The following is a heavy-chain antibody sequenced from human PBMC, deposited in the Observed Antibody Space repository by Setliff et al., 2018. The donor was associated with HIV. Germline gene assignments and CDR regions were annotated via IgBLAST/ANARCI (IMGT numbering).Heavy chain of an antibody. Sequence: SSETLSLTCAVYGGSFSGYYWSWIRQPPGKGLEWIGEINHSGSTNYNPSLKSRVTISVDTSKNQFSLKLSSVTAADTAVYYCARRRWELLKRGAAFDIWGQGTMVTVS. V-gene: IGHV4-34*01. CDR2: INHSGST. J-gene: IGHJ3*02. D-gene: IGHD1-26*01. CDR3: ARRRWELLKRGAAFDI. CDR1: GGSFSGYY.